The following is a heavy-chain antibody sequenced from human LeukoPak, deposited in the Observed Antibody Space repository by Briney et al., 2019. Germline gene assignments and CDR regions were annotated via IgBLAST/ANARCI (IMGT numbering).Heavy chain of an antibody. Sequence: GGSLRLSCAASGFTFSGYGMHWVRQAPGKGLEWVAFIRYDGSNKYYADSVKGRFTISRDNSKNTLYLQMNSLRAEDTAVYYCAKDKSSSGPDAFDIWGQGTMVTVSS. CDR1: GFTFSGYG. CDR3: AKDKSSSGPDAFDI. V-gene: IGHV3-30*02. J-gene: IGHJ3*02. D-gene: IGHD2-2*01. CDR2: IRYDGSNK.